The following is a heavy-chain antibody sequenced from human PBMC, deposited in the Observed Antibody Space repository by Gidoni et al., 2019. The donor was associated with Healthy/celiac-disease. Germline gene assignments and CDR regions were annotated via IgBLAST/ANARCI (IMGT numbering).Heavy chain of an antibody. J-gene: IGHJ3*02. CDR2: IKQDGSEK. D-gene: IGHD5-18*01. V-gene: IGHV3-7*01. Sequence: EVQLVESGGGLVQPGGSLILSCSASGFTFSSYWMSWVRQAPGKGLEWVANIKQDGSEKYYVDSVKGRFTISRDNAKNSLYLQMNSLRAEDTAVYYCARSYGPRRAFDIWGQGTMVTVSS. CDR3: ARSYGPRRAFDI. CDR1: GFTFSSYW.